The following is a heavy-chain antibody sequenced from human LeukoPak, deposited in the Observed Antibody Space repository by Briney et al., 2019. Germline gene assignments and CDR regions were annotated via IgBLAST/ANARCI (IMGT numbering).Heavy chain of an antibody. D-gene: IGHD3-9*01. CDR3: ARDYDILTGYYCPGY. CDR2: INPNSGGT. V-gene: IGHV1-2*02. CDR1: GYTFTGYY. Sequence: AASVKVSCKASGYTFTGYYMHWVRQAPGQGLEWMGWINPNSGGTNYAQKFQGRVTMTRDTSISTAYMELSRLRSDDTAVYYCARDYDILTGYYCPGYWGQGTLVTVSS. J-gene: IGHJ4*02.